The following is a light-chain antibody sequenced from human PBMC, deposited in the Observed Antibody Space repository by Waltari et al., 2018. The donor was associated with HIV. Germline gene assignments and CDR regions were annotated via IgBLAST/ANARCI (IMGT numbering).Light chain of an antibody. V-gene: IGKV1-9*01. Sequence: DIQLTQSPSFLSASVGDRVTITCRASQDINNHLAWYQQKPGKAPKLLIFAASTLQSGVPSRCSGSASGTEFTLTISSLQPEDFATYYCQQLNIFPLTFGGGTKVDIK. CDR1: QDINNH. CDR2: AAS. CDR3: QQLNIFPLT. J-gene: IGKJ4*01.